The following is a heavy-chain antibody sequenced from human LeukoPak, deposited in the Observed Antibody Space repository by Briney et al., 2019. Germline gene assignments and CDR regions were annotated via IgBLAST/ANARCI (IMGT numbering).Heavy chain of an antibody. CDR1: GYTFTSYG. J-gene: IGHJ4*02. CDR2: INPSSGGT. D-gene: IGHD2-15*01. CDR3: ARDPSDIVVVVAAMPSDY. Sequence: ASVKVSCKASGYTFTSYGISWLRQAPGQGLEWMGRINPSSGGTNYAQKFQGRVTMTRDTSISTAYMELSRLRSDDTAVYYCARDPSDIVVVVAAMPSDYWGQGTLVTVSS. V-gene: IGHV1-2*06.